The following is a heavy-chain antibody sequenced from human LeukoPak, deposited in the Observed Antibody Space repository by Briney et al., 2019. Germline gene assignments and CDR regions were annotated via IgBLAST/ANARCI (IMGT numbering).Heavy chain of an antibody. CDR3: ARDLGDILTGYYPW. Sequence: SVKVSFKASGGTFSSYAISWVRQAPGQGLEWMGGIIPIFGTANYAQKFQGRVTITADESTSTAYMELSSLRSEDTAVYYCARDLGDILTGYYPWWGQGTLVTVSS. CDR2: IIPIFGTA. V-gene: IGHV1-69*13. D-gene: IGHD3-9*01. J-gene: IGHJ4*02. CDR1: GGTFSSYA.